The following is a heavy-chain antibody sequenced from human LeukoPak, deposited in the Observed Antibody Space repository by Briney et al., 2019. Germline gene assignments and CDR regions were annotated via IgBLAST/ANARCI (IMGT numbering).Heavy chain of an antibody. J-gene: IGHJ4*02. D-gene: IGHD2-2*01. Sequence: GRSLRLSCAAPGFTFSSYAMHWVRQAPGKGLEWVAVISYDGSNKYYADSVKGRFTISRDNSKNTLYLQMNSLRAEDTAVYYCARTLSQLLAFDYWGQGTLVTVSS. CDR3: ARTLSQLLAFDY. V-gene: IGHV3-30-3*01. CDR2: ISYDGSNK. CDR1: GFTFSSYA.